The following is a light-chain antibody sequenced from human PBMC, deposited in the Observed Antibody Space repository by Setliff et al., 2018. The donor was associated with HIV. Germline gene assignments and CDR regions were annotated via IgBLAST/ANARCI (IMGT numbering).Light chain of an antibody. CDR1: QSINTY. CDR3: QQYYSSYT. Sequence: AIRMTQSPSSLSASTGDRVTITCRASQSINTYLAWYQQKPAKAPKLLISAASTLQSGVPSRFSGSGSGTDFTLTISCLQSEDFATYYCQQYYSSYTFGQGTKVDIK. CDR2: AAS. V-gene: IGKV1-8*01. J-gene: IGKJ2*01.